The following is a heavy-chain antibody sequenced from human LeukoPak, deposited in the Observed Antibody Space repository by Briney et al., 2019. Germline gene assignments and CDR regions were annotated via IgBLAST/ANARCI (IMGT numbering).Heavy chain of an antibody. D-gene: IGHD3-10*01. J-gene: IGHJ6*03. CDR2: IFYSGST. CDR1: GGSISTSNYY. V-gene: IGHV4-39*07. Sequence: SETLSLTCTVSGGSISTSNYYWGWIRQPPGKGLEWIGNIFYSGSTYYSPSLRSRVTISLDTSRNQFSLKLSSVTAADTAVYYCARTMVRGVIRAYYYMDVWGKGTTVTISS. CDR3: ARTMVRGVIRAYYYMDV.